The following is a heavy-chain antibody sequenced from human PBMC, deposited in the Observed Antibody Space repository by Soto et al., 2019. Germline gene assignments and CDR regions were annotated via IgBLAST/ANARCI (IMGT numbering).Heavy chain of an antibody. V-gene: IGHV4-59*12. D-gene: IGHD6-13*01. J-gene: IGHJ4*02. CDR1: GGSISSYY. Sequence: ASETLSLTCTVSGGSISSYYWSWIRQPPGKGLEWIGYIYYSGSTNYNPSLKSRVTISVDTSKNQFSLKLSSVTAADTAVYYCARDGVYMRIAAAGTRFDYWGQGTLVTVSS. CDR3: ARDGVYMRIAAAGTRFDY. CDR2: IYYSGST.